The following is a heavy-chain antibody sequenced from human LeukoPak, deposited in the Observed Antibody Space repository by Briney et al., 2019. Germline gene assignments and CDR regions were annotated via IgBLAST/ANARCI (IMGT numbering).Heavy chain of an antibody. V-gene: IGHV4-39*07. J-gene: IGHJ4*02. D-gene: IGHD4-11*01. Sequence: SETLSLTCTVSGGSISSSSFYWGWIRQPPGKGLEWIGTIYHSGSPYYNPSLNSRVTISGDTSKNQFSLKLSSVTAADTAVYYCARGADIDYRKVYYFDYWGQGTLVSVSS. CDR2: IYHSGSP. CDR3: ARGADIDYRKVYYFDY. CDR1: GGSISSSSFY.